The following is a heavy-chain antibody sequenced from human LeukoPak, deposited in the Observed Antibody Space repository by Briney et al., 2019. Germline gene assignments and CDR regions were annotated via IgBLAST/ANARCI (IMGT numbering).Heavy chain of an antibody. CDR3: ARVHYYDSVFDY. J-gene: IGHJ4*02. CDR1: GYTFTSYG. CDR2: ISAYNGNT. D-gene: IGHD3-22*01. Sequence: ASVKVSCKASGYTFTSYGISWVRQAPGQGLEWMGWISAYNGNTNYAQKLQGRVTMTTDTSTSTAYMELRSLRSDDTAVYYRARVHYYDSVFDYWGQGTLVTVSS. V-gene: IGHV1-18*01.